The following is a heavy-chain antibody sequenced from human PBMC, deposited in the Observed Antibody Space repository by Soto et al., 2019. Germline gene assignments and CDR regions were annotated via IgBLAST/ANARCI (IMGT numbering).Heavy chain of an antibody. V-gene: IGHV3-48*01. D-gene: IGHD6-19*01. CDR2: ISSSSSTI. CDR1: GFTFSSYS. CDR3: ARDLHGAGGWGYYYYYMDV. Sequence: GGSLRLSCAASGFTFSSYSMNWVRQAPGKGLEWVSYISSSSSTIYYADSVKGRFTISRDNAKNSLYLQMNSLRAEDTAVYYCARDLHGAGGWGYYYYYMDVWGKGTTVTVSS. J-gene: IGHJ6*03.